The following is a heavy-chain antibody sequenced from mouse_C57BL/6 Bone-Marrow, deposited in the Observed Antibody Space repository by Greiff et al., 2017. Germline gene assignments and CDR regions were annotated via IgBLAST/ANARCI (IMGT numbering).Heavy chain of an antibody. CDR3: AIWGTTVVADYYAMDY. CDR2: IHPSDSDT. V-gene: IGHV1-74*01. CDR1: GYTFTSYW. D-gene: IGHD1-1*01. J-gene: IGHJ4*01. Sequence: QVQLQQPGAELVKPGASVKVSCKASGYTFTSYWMHWVKQRPGQGLEWIGRIHPSDSDTNYNQKFKGKATLTVDKSSSTAYMQLSSLTSEDPAVYYCAIWGTTVVADYYAMDYWGQGTSVTVSS.